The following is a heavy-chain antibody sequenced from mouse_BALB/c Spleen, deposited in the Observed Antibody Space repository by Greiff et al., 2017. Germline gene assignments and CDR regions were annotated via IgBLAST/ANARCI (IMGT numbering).Heavy chain of an antibody. Sequence: EVKVVESGGGLVKPGGSLKLSCAASGFTFSDYYMYWVRQTPEKRLEWVATISDGGSYTYYPDSVKGRFTISRDNAKNNLYLQMSSLKSEDTAMYYCARDQDGYYPYFDVWGAGTTVTVSS. CDR2: ISDGGSYT. CDR3: ARDQDGYYPYFDV. CDR1: GFTFSDYY. V-gene: IGHV5-4*02. D-gene: IGHD2-3*01. J-gene: IGHJ1*01.